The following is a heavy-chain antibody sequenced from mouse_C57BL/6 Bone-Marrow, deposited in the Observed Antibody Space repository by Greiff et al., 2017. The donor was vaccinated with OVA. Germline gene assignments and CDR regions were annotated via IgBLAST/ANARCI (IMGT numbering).Heavy chain of an antibody. Sequence: EVKVVESGPELVKPGASVKISCKASGYTFTDYYMNWVKQSHGKSLEWIGDINPDNGGTSYNQKFKGKATLTVDKSSSTAYMELRSLTSEDSAVYYCARGSIYYGNYPDYWGQGTSVTVSS. CDR2: INPDNGGT. J-gene: IGHJ4*01. CDR1: GYTFTDYY. V-gene: IGHV1-26*01. D-gene: IGHD2-1*01. CDR3: ARGSIYYGNYPDY.